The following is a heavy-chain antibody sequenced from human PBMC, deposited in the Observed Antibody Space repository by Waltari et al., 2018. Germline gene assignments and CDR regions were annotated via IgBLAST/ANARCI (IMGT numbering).Heavy chain of an antibody. D-gene: IGHD2-15*01. CDR3: AAKGVVLPATYDY. V-gene: IGHV1-2*06. Sequence: QVQLVQSGAEVKKPGASVKVSCKAPGYTSSGSPINWVRQAPGQGLEWMGRIDPNSGGTDYARKFAGRVSMTRDTSISTAYVELSSLRSDDTAVYYCAAKGVVLPATYDYWGQGTLVTVSS. CDR1: GYTSSGSP. CDR2: IDPNSGGT. J-gene: IGHJ4*02.